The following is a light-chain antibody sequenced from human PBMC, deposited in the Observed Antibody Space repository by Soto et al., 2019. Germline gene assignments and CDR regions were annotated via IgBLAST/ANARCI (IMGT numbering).Light chain of an antibody. CDR3: QQYYTTPWT. V-gene: IGKV4-1*01. CDR2: WAS. CDR1: QSVLYSSNNKNY. Sequence: DIVMTQSQDSLVVSLGERATINCKSSQSVLYSSNNKNYLAWYQQKPGQPHKALIYWASTPGSRGPDPFRGRGAGNDGPSPNSRPTAENGCVFYCQQYYTTPWTFGQGTKVDIK. J-gene: IGKJ1*01.